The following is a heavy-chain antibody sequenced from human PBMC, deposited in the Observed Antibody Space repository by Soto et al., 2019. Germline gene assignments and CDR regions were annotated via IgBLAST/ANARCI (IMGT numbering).Heavy chain of an antibody. D-gene: IGHD6-19*01. CDR1: PVGFSGLG. Sequence: EMQLLESGGRLVQPGQSLRLSCAASPVGFSGLGMSWVRQAPGKGLEWVSTIDNSGTRTHYADSVKGRFTISRDTSKYTLDLQMDYLRAEDTALYHCVSWLSAHFDYWGRGTLVTVSS. V-gene: IGHV3-23*05. CDR3: VSWLSAHFDY. J-gene: IGHJ4*02. CDR2: IDNSGTRT.